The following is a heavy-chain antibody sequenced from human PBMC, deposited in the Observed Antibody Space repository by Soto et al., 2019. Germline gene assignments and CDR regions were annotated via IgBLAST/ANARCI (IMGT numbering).Heavy chain of an antibody. CDR1: GYSISSGYY. V-gene: IGHV4-38-2*02. CDR3: ARDTLGAARIYNWFDP. Sequence: PSETLSLTCAVSGYSISSGYYWGWIRQPPGKGLEWIGSIYHSGSTYYNPSLKSRVTISVDTSKNQFSLKLSSVTAADTAVYYCARDTLGAARIYNWFDPWGQGNLVTVSS. D-gene: IGHD6-6*01. CDR2: IYHSGST. J-gene: IGHJ5*02.